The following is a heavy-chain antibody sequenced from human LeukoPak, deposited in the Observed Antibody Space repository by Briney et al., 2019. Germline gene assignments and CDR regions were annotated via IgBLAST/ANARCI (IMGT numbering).Heavy chain of an antibody. CDR2: INHSGST. CDR1: GGSFSGYY. CDR3: ARGCSETTCYRGGFDY. J-gene: IGHJ4*02. V-gene: IGHV4-34*01. Sequence: SETLSLTCAVYGGSFSGYYRSWIRQSPGKGLEWIGEINHSGSTNYNPSLKSRVTISVDTSKNQFSLKLSSVTAADTAVYYCARGCSETTCYRGGFDYWGQGALVTVSS. D-gene: IGHD2-2*01.